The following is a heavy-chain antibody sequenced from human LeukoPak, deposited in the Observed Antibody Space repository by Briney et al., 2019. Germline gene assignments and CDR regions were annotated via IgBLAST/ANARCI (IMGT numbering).Heavy chain of an antibody. D-gene: IGHD2-15*01. J-gene: IGHJ5*02. V-gene: IGHV5-10-1*01. Sequence: GESLKISCKGSGYSFTSYWIGWVRQMPGKGLEWMGRIDPSDSYTNYSPSFQGHVTISADKSISTAYLQWSSLKASDTAMYYCARHSGSRYCSGGSCYLFDPWGQGTLVTVSS. CDR1: GYSFTSYW. CDR3: ARHSGSRYCSGGSCYLFDP. CDR2: IDPSDSYT.